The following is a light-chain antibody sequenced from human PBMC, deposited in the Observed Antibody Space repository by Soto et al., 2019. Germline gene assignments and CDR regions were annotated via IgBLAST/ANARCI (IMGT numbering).Light chain of an antibody. CDR3: QQANSFPFT. Sequence: DIQMTQSPSSVSASVGDRVTITCRASQVINNWLAWYQQKPGKAPNLLIYAASTLQSGVPSRFSGSGSGTDFTLTISSLQPEDFATYYYQQANSFPFTFGPGTKVDIK. CDR2: AAS. V-gene: IGKV1-12*02. J-gene: IGKJ3*01. CDR1: QVINNW.